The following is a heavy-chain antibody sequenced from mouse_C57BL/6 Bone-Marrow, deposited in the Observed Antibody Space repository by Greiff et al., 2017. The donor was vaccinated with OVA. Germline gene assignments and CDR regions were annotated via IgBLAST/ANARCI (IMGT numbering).Heavy chain of an antibody. D-gene: IGHD4-1*01. CDR3: ARERLGRGFDY. CDR1: GYSITSDH. CDR2: ISYSGST. Sequence: VQLQQSGPGLAKPSQTLSLTCSVTGYSITSDHWNWIRKFPGNKLEYMGYISYSGSTYYNPSLKSRISITRDTSKNQYYLQLNSVTTEDTATYYCARERLGRGFDYWGQGTTLTVSS. V-gene: IGHV3-8*01. J-gene: IGHJ2*01.